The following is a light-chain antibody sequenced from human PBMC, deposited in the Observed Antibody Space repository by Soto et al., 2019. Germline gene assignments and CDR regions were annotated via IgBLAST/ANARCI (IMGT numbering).Light chain of an antibody. CDR1: QSITDW. CDR2: KAS. Sequence: DIPMTQSPSTLSASVGDRVTITCRASQSITDWLAWYQQKPGKAPKFLIYKASNLEGGVPSRFSGSGSGTEFPITISSVQPDDVATYYCQCWDDYSWTFGQGTKVEIK. V-gene: IGKV1-5*03. CDR3: QCWDDYSWT. J-gene: IGKJ1*01.